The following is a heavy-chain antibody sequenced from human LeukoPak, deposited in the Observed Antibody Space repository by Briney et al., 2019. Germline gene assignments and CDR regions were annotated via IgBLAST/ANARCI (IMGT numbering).Heavy chain of an antibody. CDR3: ARKLELPPDDAFDI. D-gene: IGHD1-7*01. J-gene: IGHJ3*02. CDR1: GYTFTSYG. V-gene: IGHV1-18*01. CDR2: ISAYNSNT. Sequence: ASVKVSCKASGYTFTSYGISWVRQAPGQGLEWMGWISAYNSNTNYAQKLQGRVTMTTDTSTSTAYMELRSLRSDDTAVYYCARKLELPPDDAFDIWGQGTMVTVSS.